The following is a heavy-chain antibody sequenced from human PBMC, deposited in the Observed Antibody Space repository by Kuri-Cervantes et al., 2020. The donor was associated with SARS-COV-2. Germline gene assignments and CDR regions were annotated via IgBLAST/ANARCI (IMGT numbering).Heavy chain of an antibody. Sequence: GGSLRLSCTASGFSFSSFAMSWVRQGPGKGLEWVAILSGTGAGAYYADSVKGRFTISRDNSKNTLYLQMNSLRAEDTAVYYCAKDRRSLGGWSPYYFDYWGQGTLVTVSS. V-gene: IGHV3-23*01. J-gene: IGHJ4*02. CDR1: GFSFSSFA. D-gene: IGHD6-19*01. CDR3: AKDRRSLGGWSPYYFDY. CDR2: LSGTGAGA.